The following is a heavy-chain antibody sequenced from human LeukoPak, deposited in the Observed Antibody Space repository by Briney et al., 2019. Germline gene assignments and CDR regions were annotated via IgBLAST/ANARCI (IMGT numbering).Heavy chain of an antibody. CDR2: IYYSGST. Sequence: SQTLSLTCTVSGGSISSGSYYWSWIRQPPGKGLEWIGSIYYSGSTYYNPSLKSRVTISVDRSKNQFSLKLSSVTVADTAVYYCARGPYYYMDVWGKGTTVTVSS. J-gene: IGHJ6*03. V-gene: IGHV4-39*07. CDR1: GGSISSGSYY. CDR3: ARGPYYYMDV.